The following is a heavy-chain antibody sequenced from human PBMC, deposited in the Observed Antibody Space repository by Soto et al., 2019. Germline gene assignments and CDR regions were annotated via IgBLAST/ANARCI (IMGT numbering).Heavy chain of an antibody. V-gene: IGHV1-69*13. CDR3: ARDGYYYDSSGYFGYFDY. D-gene: IGHD3-22*01. CDR2: IIPIFGTA. Sequence: SVKVSCKASGGTFSSYAISWLRQAPGQGLEWMGGIIPIFGTANYAQKFQGRVTITADESTSTAYMELSSLRSEDTAVYYCARDGYYYDSSGYFGYFDYWGQGTLVTVSS. J-gene: IGHJ4*02. CDR1: GGTFSSYA.